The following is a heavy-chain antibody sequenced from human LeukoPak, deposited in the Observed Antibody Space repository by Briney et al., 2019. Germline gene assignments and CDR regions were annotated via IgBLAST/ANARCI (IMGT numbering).Heavy chain of an antibody. CDR2: IWYDGSNK. V-gene: IGHV3-33*01. J-gene: IGHJ4*02. CDR1: GFTFSSYG. Sequence: GGSLRLSCAASGFTFSSYGMHWVRQAPGKGLEWVAVIWYDGSNKYYADSVKGRFTISRDNSKNTLYLQMNSLRAEDTAVYYCARDPTLRALGTLDYWGQGTLVTVSS. CDR3: ARDPTLRALGTLDY. D-gene: IGHD3-16*01.